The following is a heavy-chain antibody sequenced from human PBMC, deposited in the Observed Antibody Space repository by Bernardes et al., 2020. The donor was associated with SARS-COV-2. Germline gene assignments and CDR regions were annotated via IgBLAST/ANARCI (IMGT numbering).Heavy chain of an antibody. Sequence: SETLSLTCAVYGGSFSGYYWSWIRQPPGKGLEWIGEINHSGSTNYNPSLKSRVTISVDTTKNQFSLKLSSVTAADTAVYYCARVLAVAAGSGYMDVWGQGTMVTVSS. CDR3: ARVLAVAAGSGYMDV. CDR1: GGSFSGYY. J-gene: IGHJ3*01. D-gene: IGHD6-19*01. V-gene: IGHV4-34*01. CDR2: INHSGST.